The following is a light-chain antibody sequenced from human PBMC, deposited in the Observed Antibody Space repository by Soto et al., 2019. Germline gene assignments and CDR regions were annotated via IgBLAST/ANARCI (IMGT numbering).Light chain of an antibody. CDR3: SSYTSSTTVV. CDR2: EVS. V-gene: IGLV2-14*01. J-gene: IGLJ2*01. CDR1: SGDVGGYKY. Sequence: SALTQPAAVSGSPGQSSTISCTGSSGDVGGYKYVSWYQQHPGKAPKLMIYEVSNRPSGVSDRFSGSKSGNTASLTISGLQAEDEADYYCSSYTSSTTVVFGGGTKVTVL.